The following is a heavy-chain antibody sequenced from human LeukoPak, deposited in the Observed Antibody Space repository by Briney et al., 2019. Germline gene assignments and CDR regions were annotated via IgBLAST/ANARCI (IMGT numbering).Heavy chain of an antibody. CDR3: AKDIGWRGSGSYYSDGIDY. Sequence: GGSLRLSCAASGLSFSTYGMQWVRQAPGKGLEWVAFIQYDGGNKYYAESVKGRFTISRDNSKNTLYLQMNSLRAEDTAVYYCAKDIGWRGSGSYYSDGIDYWGQGTLVTVSS. CDR1: GLSFSTYG. CDR2: IQYDGGNK. V-gene: IGHV3-30*02. D-gene: IGHD3-10*01. J-gene: IGHJ4*02.